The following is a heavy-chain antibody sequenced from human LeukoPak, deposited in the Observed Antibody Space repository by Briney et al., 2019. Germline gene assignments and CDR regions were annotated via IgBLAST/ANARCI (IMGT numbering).Heavy chain of an antibody. CDR2: IRSKAYGGTT. CDR1: GFTFSGSA. D-gene: IGHD6-19*01. CDR3: TRSLQWLYYMDV. J-gene: IGHJ6*03. V-gene: IGHV3-49*04. Sequence: GGSLRLSCAASGFTFSGSAMHWVRQAPGKGLEWVGFIRSKAYGGTTEYAASVKGRFTLSRDDSKSIAYLQMNSLKTEDTAVYYCTRSLQWLYYMDVWGKGTTVTVSS.